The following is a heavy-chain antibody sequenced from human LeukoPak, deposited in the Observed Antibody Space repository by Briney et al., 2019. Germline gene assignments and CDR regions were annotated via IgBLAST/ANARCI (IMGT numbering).Heavy chain of an antibody. J-gene: IGHJ6*03. CDR3: AKQMVERQQDYYMDV. CDR2: IRHDESNK. D-gene: IGHD2-15*01. CDR1: GFTFSSYG. Sequence: GGSLRLACVASGFTFSSYGMHWVRQAPGKGLEWVAFIRHDESNKFYADSVKGRFTISRDNSKNTLYLQISSLRAEDTALYYCAKQMVERQQDYYMDVWGKGTSVTVSS. V-gene: IGHV3-30*02.